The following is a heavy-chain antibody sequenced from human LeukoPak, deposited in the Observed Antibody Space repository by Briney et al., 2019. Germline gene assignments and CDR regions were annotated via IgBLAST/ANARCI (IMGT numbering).Heavy chain of an antibody. Sequence: PSETLSLTCTVSGGTISSYYWSWIRQPAGKGLEWIGRIYTSGSTNYNPSLKSRVTMSVDTSKNQFSLKLSSVTAADTAVYYCARQNSWDYDSSLKNWGQGTLVTVSS. V-gene: IGHV4-4*07. CDR2: IYTSGST. CDR3: ARQNSWDYDSSLKN. D-gene: IGHD3-22*01. J-gene: IGHJ4*02. CDR1: GGTISSYY.